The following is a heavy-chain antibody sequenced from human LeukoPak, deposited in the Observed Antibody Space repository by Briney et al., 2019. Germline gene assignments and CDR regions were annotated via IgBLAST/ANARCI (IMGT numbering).Heavy chain of an antibody. CDR3: ASLGVVPGAIPDAFDI. V-gene: IGHV4-38-2*01. CDR2: LYHGGST. J-gene: IGHJ3*02. D-gene: IGHD2-2*02. CDR1: GYSISGGYY. Sequence: PSETLSLTCAVSGYSISGGYYWGWIRQPPGKGLEWIGSLYHGGSTFYNPSLKSRVTISADTSKNQFSLKLSSVTAADTAVYYCASLGVVPGAIPDAFDIWGQGTMVIVSS.